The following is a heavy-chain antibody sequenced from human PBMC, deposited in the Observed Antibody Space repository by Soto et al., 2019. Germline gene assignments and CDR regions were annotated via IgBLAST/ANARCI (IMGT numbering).Heavy chain of an antibody. CDR3: AMTRGVPSVMRAFAN. J-gene: IGHJ4*02. CDR1: GGSISSSYF. V-gene: IGHV4-39*01. D-gene: IGHD2-2*01. CDR2: VHYRGVT. Sequence: SETLSLTCSVSGGSISSSYFWSWIRQSPGKGLEWIGSVHYRGVTDYNPSLKSRATISADTSNNQFSLKLASVTAADTSVYYCAMTRGVPSVMRAFANWGQGTLVTVSS.